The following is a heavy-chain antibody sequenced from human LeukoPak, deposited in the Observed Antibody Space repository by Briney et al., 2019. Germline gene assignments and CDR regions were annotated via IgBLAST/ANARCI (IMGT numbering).Heavy chain of an antibody. CDR1: GGSINTDY. Sequence: PSETLSLTCTVSGGSINTDYWSWIRQPAGRGLEWIGRVYTSGNTKYNASLQSRLTMSIDTSTKQFFLKLSSVTAADTAVYYCARETLVGTTNYFDNWGQGTLVTVSS. V-gene: IGHV4-4*07. CDR3: ARETLVGTTNYFDN. J-gene: IGHJ4*02. D-gene: IGHD1-26*01. CDR2: VYTSGNT.